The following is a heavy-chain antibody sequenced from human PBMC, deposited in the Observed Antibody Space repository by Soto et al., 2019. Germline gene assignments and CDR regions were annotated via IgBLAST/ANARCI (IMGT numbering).Heavy chain of an antibody. CDR3: ARTIANYGDYRTNYFDY. CDR2: IDWDDDK. D-gene: IGHD4-17*01. CDR1: GFSLSTSGMC. Sequence: SGPTLVNPTHTFTLTCTLSGFSLSTSGMCVSWIRQPPGEALERLARIDWDDDKYYSTSLKTRLTISKDTSKNQVVLTMTNMDPVDTATYYCARTIANYGDYRTNYFDYWGQGTLVTVSS. J-gene: IGHJ4*02. V-gene: IGHV2-70*11.